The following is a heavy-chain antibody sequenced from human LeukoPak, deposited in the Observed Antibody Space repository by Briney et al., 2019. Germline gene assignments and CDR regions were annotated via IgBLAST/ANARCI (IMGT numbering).Heavy chain of an antibody. CDR2: IYKIGTT. D-gene: IGHD2-15*01. Sequence: PSETLSLTHTVFGDSVTGYFLNWVRQPPGKGLEWIGHIYKIGTTNYNPSLKSRLTISADTSKNQFSLQLRSVTAADTAVYYCVIGVGWQPDYWGQGALVTVSS. CDR3: VIGVGWQPDY. J-gene: IGHJ4*02. V-gene: IGHV4-59*02. CDR1: GDSVTGYF.